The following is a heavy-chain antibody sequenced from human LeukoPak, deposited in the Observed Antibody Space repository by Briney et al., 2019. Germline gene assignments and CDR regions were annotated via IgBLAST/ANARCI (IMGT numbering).Heavy chain of an antibody. CDR1: GFTFSSYS. D-gene: IGHD6-19*01. J-gene: IGHJ2*01. V-gene: IGHV3-48*04. CDR3: ARVAVAGTRIRWEWYFDL. CDR2: ISSSSSTI. Sequence: GGSLRLSCAASGFTFSSYSMNWVRQAPGKGLEWVSYISSSSSTIYYADSVKGRFTISRDNAKNSLYLQMNSLRAEDTAVYYCARVAVAGTRIRWEWYFDLWGRGTLVTVSS.